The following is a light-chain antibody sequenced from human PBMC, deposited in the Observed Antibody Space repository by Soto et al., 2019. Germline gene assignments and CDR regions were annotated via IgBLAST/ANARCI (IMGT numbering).Light chain of an antibody. V-gene: IGLV2-11*01. CDR1: SSDVGGYNY. Sequence: QSALTQPRSVSGSPGQSVTISCTGTSSDVGGYNYVSWYQQHPGKAPKLMICDVTKRPSGVPDRFSGSKSGNTASLTISGLQAEDEADYYCCSYAGSYTFAYVFGTGTKVTVL. CDR3: CSYAGSYTFAYV. CDR2: DVT. J-gene: IGLJ1*01.